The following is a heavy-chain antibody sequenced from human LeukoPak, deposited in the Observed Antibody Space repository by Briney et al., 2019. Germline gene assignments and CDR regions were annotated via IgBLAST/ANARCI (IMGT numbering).Heavy chain of an antibody. CDR2: VNPSTGDT. Sequence: SVKVSCKYSGYTFPDYYVHWVRQAPGPGLEWIGWVNPSTGDTNSAQKFQNRVTMATNTSISTAYMELSRPKSDDTAIYYCARDSSILGPTPRLFYFWGQGALVTVSS. J-gene: IGHJ4*02. CDR3: ARDSSILGPTPRLFYF. CDR1: GYTFPDYY. V-gene: IGHV1-2*02. D-gene: IGHD1-26*01.